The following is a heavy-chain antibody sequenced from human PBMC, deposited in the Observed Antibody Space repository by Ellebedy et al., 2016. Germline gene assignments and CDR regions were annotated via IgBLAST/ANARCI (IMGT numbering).Heavy chain of an antibody. Sequence: GGSLRLSXKASGFMFGSYWMHWVRQAPGEGLMWLSHINSDGGGSSYADSVKGRFTISRDNAKNTLYLQMDSLRAEDTAVYYCLRDANIGVADKLWDLWGQGTLVTVSS. D-gene: IGHD6-13*01. CDR1: GFMFGSYW. CDR2: INSDGGGS. CDR3: LRDANIGVADKLWDL. V-gene: IGHV3-74*01. J-gene: IGHJ5*02.